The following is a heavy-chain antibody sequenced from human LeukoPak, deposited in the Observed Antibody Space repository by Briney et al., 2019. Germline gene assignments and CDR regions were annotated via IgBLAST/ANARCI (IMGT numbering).Heavy chain of an antibody. CDR3: ARDKSYGIDY. CDR1: GFTFSSYS. V-gene: IGHV3-33*08. J-gene: IGHJ4*02. Sequence: GGSLRLSCAASGFTFSSYSMNWVRQAPGKGMEWGAFIWYDGSNKYYADSVKGRFTISRDNSKNTLYLQMNSLRAEDTAVYYCARDKSYGIDYWGQGTLVTVSS. CDR2: IWYDGSNK. D-gene: IGHD3-16*01.